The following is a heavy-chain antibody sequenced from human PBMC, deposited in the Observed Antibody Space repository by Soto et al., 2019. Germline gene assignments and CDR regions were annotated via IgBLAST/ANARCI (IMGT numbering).Heavy chain of an antibody. Sequence: QVQLVQSGAEVKKPGASVKVSCKASGYTFTSYGISWVRQAPGQGLEGMGWISAYNGNTNYEQKLQGRVTMTTDTSTSTAYMELRSLRSDDTAVYYCARGPAYGSGSYMPPCDYWGQGTLVTVSS. D-gene: IGHD3-10*01. CDR1: GYTFTSYG. CDR3: ARGPAYGSGSYMPPCDY. V-gene: IGHV1-18*01. J-gene: IGHJ4*02. CDR2: ISAYNGNT.